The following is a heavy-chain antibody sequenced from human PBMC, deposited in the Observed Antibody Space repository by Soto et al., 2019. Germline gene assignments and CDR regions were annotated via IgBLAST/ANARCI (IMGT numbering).Heavy chain of an antibody. D-gene: IGHD1-26*01. Sequence: PSETLSLTCTVSGGSISSYYWGWIRQPPGKGLEWIGNIYHSGSTNYNPSLKSRVTISVDKSKNQFSLKLSSVTAADTAVYYCARVSGSYYYGMDVWGQGTTVTVSS. CDR2: IYHSGST. CDR3: ARVSGSYYYGMDV. CDR1: GGSISSYY. V-gene: IGHV4-59*12. J-gene: IGHJ6*02.